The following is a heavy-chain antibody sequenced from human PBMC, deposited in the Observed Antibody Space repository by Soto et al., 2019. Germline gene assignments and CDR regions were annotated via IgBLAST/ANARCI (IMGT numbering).Heavy chain of an antibody. V-gene: IGHV4-4*02. D-gene: IGHD1-7*01. Sequence: SETLSLTCAASGCSFTSNNWWTWVRQPPGQVLEGTGVIYRTGSTNYNPSLKSRVTISLDNSENTFYLQVTCLTAADTAVYYCASRDPGTSVDYWGQGTSVTVSS. CDR1: GCSFTSNNW. CDR3: ASRDPGTSVDY. CDR2: IYRTGST. J-gene: IGHJ4*02.